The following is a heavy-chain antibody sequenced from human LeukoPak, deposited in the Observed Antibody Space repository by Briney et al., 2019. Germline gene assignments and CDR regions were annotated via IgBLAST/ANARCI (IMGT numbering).Heavy chain of an antibody. CDR2: IKQDGSEK. V-gene: IGHV3-7*01. Sequence: GGSLRLSCAASGFTFSSYWMSWVRQAPGKGLEWVANIKQDGSEKYYVDSVKGRFTISRDNAKNSLYLQMNSLRAEDTAVYYCARDSLYCSSTSCPSGWFDPWGQGTLVTVSS. CDR3: ARDSLYCSSTSCPSGWFDP. CDR1: GFTFSSYW. J-gene: IGHJ5*02. D-gene: IGHD2-2*01.